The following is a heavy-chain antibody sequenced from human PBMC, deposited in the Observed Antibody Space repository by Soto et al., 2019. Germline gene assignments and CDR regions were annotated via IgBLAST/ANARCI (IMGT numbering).Heavy chain of an antibody. V-gene: IGHV4-4*02. Sequence: SETLSLTCAVFGGSITSSNWWNWVRQPPGKGLEWFGEIFHSGSVNYNPSLKSRVTISVDTSKNQFSLKLSSVTAADTAVYYCATAQAEEGYSSSTPYYFDYWGQGTLVT. CDR2: IFHSGSV. D-gene: IGHD6-13*01. J-gene: IGHJ4*02. CDR3: ATAQAEEGYSSSTPYYFDY. CDR1: GGSITSSNW.